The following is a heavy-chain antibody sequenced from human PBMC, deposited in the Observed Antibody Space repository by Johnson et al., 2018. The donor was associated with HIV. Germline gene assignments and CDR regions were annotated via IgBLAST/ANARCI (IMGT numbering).Heavy chain of an antibody. CDR2: IYTGDST. J-gene: IGHJ3*01. V-gene: IGHV3-66*01. CDR1: GFSVSSNH. Sequence: VQLVESGGGLVQPGRSLRLTCAASGFSVSSNHMTWVRQAPGKGLEWVSVIYTGDSTYYADSVRGRFTVSRDNSKNTMYLQMNSLRAEDTALYYCARAPRWSQTFDLWGQGTMVTVSS. CDR3: ARAPRWSQTFDL. D-gene: IGHD2-15*01.